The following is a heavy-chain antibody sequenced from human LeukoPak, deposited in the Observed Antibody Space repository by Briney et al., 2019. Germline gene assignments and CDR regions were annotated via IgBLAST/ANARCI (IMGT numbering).Heavy chain of an antibody. Sequence: ASETLSLTCTVSGGSISSYYWSWIRQPPGKGLEWIGEINHSGSTNYNPSLKSRVTISVDTSKNQFSLKLSSVTAADTAVYYCATHGRIFYYYMDVWGKGTTVTISS. CDR3: ATHGRIFYYYMDV. D-gene: IGHD2-15*01. CDR2: INHSGST. CDR1: GGSISSYY. V-gene: IGHV4-34*01. J-gene: IGHJ6*03.